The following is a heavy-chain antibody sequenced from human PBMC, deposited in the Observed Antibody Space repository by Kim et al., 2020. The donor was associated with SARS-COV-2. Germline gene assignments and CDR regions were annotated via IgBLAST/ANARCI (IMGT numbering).Heavy chain of an antibody. Sequence: GGSLRLSCAASGFTFSSYGMHWVRQAPGKGLEWVAVISYDGSNKYYADSVKGRFTISRDDSKNTLYLQMNSLRAEDTAVYYCAKDRGLERRMNYYGMDV. J-gene: IGHJ6*01. CDR3: AKDRGLERRMNYYGMDV. V-gene: IGHV3-30*18. CDR2: ISYDGSNK. CDR1: GFTFSSYG. D-gene: IGHD1-1*01.